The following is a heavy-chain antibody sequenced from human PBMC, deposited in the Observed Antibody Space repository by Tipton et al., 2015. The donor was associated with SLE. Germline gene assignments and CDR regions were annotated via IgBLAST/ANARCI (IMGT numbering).Heavy chain of an antibody. V-gene: IGHV3-33*01. J-gene: IGHJ6*02. CDR2: VWYDGSSK. CDR1: GLTFSSYG. Sequence: SLRLSCAASGLTFSSYGMDWVRQAPGKGLEWVAGVWYDGSSKYYADSVKGRFTISRDNSKNTVYLQMNSLRAEDTAVYYCAGSSSPYYGMDVWGQGTTVTVSS. CDR3: AGSSSPYYGMDV. D-gene: IGHD6-6*01.